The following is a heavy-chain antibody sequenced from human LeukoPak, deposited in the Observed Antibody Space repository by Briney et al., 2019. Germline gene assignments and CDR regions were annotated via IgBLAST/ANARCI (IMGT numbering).Heavy chain of an antibody. V-gene: IGHV1-69*04. J-gene: IGHJ6*02. Sequence: ASVKVSCKASGGTFSSYAISWVRQAPGQGLEWMGRIIPILGIANYAQEFQGRVTITADKSTSTAYMELSSLRSEDTAVYYCARGPTTVYYGMDVWGQGTTVTVSS. CDR3: ARGPTTVYYGMDV. D-gene: IGHD1-26*01. CDR2: IIPILGIA. CDR1: GGTFSSYA.